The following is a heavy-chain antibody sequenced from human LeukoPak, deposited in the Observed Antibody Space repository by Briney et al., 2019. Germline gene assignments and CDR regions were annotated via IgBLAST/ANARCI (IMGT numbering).Heavy chain of an antibody. CDR3: ATHTPRYYYYGMDV. Sequence: GGSLRLSCAASGFTFSSYGMHWVRQAPGKGLEWVAVIWYDGSNKYYADSVKGRFTISRDNSKNTLYLQMNSLRAEDTAVSYCATHTPRYYYYGMDVWGQGTTVTVSS. CDR2: IWYDGSNK. V-gene: IGHV3-33*01. J-gene: IGHJ6*02. CDR1: GFTFSSYG.